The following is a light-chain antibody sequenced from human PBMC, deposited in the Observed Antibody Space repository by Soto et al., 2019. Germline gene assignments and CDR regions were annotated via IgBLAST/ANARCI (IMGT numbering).Light chain of an antibody. CDR1: QSVNIH. CDR2: DAS. CDR3: QQRSNWPWT. Sequence: EIVLTQSPATLSLSPGESATLSCRASQSVNIHLAWYQQKPGQAPRLLIYDASNRATGIPARFSGSGSGTDFTLTISSLEPEDFAVYYCQQRSNWPWTFGQGTKVDIK. J-gene: IGKJ1*01. V-gene: IGKV3-11*01.